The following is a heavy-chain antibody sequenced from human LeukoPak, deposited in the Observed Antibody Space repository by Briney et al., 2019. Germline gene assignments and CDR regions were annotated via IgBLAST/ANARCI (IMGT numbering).Heavy chain of an antibody. J-gene: IGHJ6*04. CDR1: GGSISSYY. CDR2: INYSGST. V-gene: IGHV4-59*01. D-gene: IGHD2-2*01. Sequence: SETLSLTCTVSGGSISSYYWSWIRQPPGKGLEWIGYINYSGSTNYNPSLKSRVTISVDTSKNQFSLKLSSVTAADTAVYYCARDRRDIVVVPAAMDYYYYGMDVWGKGTTVTVSS. CDR3: ARDRRDIVVVPAAMDYYYYGMDV.